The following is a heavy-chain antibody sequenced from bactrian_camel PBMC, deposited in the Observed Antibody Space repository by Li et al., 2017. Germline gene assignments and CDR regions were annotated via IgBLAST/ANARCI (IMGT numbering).Heavy chain of an antibody. Sequence: HVQLVESGGGSVRTGGSLRLSCAASGLTYPTYSWGWFRQSPGKEREGVAALNTDGQTIYSVSVKGRFTISKDNAKNTLYLQMNNLKPEDSGMYYCAVVKNPTKVRAAGIGSADFGYWGQGTQVTVS. V-gene: IGHV3S55*01. J-gene: IGHJ6*01. CDR3: AVVKNPTKVRAAGIGSADFGY. CDR1: GLTYPTYS. CDR2: LNTDGQT. D-gene: IGHD2*01.